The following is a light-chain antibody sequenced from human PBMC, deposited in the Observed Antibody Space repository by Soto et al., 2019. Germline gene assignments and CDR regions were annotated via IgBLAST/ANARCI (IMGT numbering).Light chain of an antibody. CDR1: QSVSSY. J-gene: IGKJ4*01. Sequence: EIVLTQSPGTLSLSPGERATLSCRASQSVSSYLAWYQQRPGQAPRLLIYEGSNRATGIPARFSGSGSGTDFTLTISSLEPEDSAVYYCQQRSSWPALTFGGGTKVEI. CDR2: EGS. V-gene: IGKV3-11*01. CDR3: QQRSSWPALT.